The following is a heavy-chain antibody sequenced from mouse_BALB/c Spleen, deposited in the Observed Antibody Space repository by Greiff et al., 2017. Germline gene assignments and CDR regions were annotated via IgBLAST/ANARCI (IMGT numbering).Heavy chain of an antibody. D-gene: IGHD2-4*01. V-gene: IGHV14-1*02. CDR2: IDPENGNT. Sequence: EVQLQQSGAELVRPGALVKLSCKASGFNIKDYYMHWVKQRPEQGLEWIGWIDPENGNTIYDPKFQGKASITADTSSNTAYLQLSSLTSEDTAVYYCAPLYYDYDVFDYWGQGTTLTVSS. J-gene: IGHJ2*01. CDR3: APLYYDYDVFDY. CDR1: GFNIKDYY.